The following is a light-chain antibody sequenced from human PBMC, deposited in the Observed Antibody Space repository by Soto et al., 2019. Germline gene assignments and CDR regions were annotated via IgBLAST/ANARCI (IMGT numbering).Light chain of an antibody. CDR2: EVT. J-gene: IGLJ2*01. CDR3: ISYAAGNNYLV. CDR1: SSDVGGYNF. Sequence: HSALTQPPSASGSPGQSVIISCTGTSSDVGGYNFVSWFQQHPGKAPKLMIYEVTKRPSGVPDRFSGSKSGNTASLTVSGLQADDEADYYCISYAAGNNYLVFGGGTKLTVL. V-gene: IGLV2-8*01.